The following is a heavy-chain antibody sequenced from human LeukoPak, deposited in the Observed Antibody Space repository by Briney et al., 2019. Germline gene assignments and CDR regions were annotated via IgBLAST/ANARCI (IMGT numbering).Heavy chain of an antibody. CDR2: INHSGST. J-gene: IGHJ4*02. D-gene: IGHD2-21*01. Sequence: PSETPSLTSAVYGGSFCGYYWSWSRHPPGKGLEGIGEINHSGSTNNNQSLKSRGTISIATSKNQFTLKLLTVTAADKAVYYCARVVEVIARYIDYWGQGTLVTVSS. CDR3: ARVVEVIARYIDY. V-gene: IGHV4-34*04. CDR1: GGSFCGYY.